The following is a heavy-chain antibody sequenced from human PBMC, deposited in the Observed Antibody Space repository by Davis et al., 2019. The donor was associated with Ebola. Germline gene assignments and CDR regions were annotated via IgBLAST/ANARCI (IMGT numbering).Heavy chain of an antibody. V-gene: IGHV1-18*01. CDR1: GYTFTSYT. CDR3: ARVRCGGDCGPDYFDY. D-gene: IGHD2-21*01. Sequence: AASVKVSCKASGYTFTSYTMHWVRQAPGQRLEWMGWISAYNGNTNYAQKLQGRVTMTTDTSTSTAYMELRSLRSDDTAVYYCARVRCGGDCGPDYFDYWGQGTLVTVSS. CDR2: ISAYNGNT. J-gene: IGHJ4*02.